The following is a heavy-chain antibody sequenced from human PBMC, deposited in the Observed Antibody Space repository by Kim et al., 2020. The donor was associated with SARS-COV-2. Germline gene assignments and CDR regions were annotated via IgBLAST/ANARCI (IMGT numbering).Heavy chain of an antibody. CDR3: AKQSALVVAATVDA. V-gene: IGHV3-30*18. CDR1: GFNFRNYG. D-gene: IGHD6-19*01. Sequence: GGSLRLSCAASGFNFRNYGMHWVRQAPGKGLEWVAVVSYDGEYNFNAESVKGRFTVSRDNSKNTVYLQMSSLRPDDTAVYYCAKQSALVVAATVDAWGQG. J-gene: IGHJ5*02. CDR2: VSYDGEYN.